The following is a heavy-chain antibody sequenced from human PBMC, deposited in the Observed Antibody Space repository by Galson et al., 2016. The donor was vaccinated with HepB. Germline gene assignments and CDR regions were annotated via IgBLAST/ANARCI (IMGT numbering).Heavy chain of an antibody. D-gene: IGHD2-2*01. Sequence: ALSLTCTVSGDSISSDTYYWNWVRQPVGGGLQWIGRIYISGATNYNPSLKGRLTISRDTSKNQFSLKLNSVTAADTAVYYCAREWDQLLWFDYWGQGTLVAVSS. CDR3: AREWDQLLWFDY. CDR1: GDSISSDTYY. V-gene: IGHV4-61*02. J-gene: IGHJ4*02. CDR2: IYISGAT.